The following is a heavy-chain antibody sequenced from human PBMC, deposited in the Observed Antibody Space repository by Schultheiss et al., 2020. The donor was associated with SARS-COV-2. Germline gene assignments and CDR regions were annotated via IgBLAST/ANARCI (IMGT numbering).Heavy chain of an antibody. CDR3: ATSTVAVHSYYYGLDV. CDR1: GFTFDDYA. J-gene: IGHJ6*02. D-gene: IGHD6-19*01. Sequence: GESLKISCAASGFTFDDYAMHWVRQAPGKGLEWVSSISSSSSYIYYADSVKGRFTISRDNVKNSLYLQMNSLRVEDTAVYYCATSTVAVHSYYYGLDVWGQGTTVTVSS. V-gene: IGHV3-21*01. CDR2: ISSSSSYI.